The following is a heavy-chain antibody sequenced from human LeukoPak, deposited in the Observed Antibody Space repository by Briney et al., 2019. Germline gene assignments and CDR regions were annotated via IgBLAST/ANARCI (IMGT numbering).Heavy chain of an antibody. CDR2: INHSGST. CDR1: DGSFSGYY. D-gene: IGHD3-22*01. CDR3: AITYYYDSSGYIH. J-gene: IGHJ4*02. V-gene: IGHV4-34*01. Sequence: SETLSLTCAVYDGSFSGYYWSWIRQPPGKGLEWIGEINHSGSTNYNPSLKSRVTISVDTSKNQFSLKLSSVTAADTAVYYWAITYYYDSSGYIHWGQGTLVTVSS.